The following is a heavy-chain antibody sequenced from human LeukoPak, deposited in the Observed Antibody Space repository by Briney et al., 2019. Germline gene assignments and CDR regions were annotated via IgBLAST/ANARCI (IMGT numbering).Heavy chain of an antibody. J-gene: IGHJ4*02. CDR1: GFTVSNNY. V-gene: IGHV3-66*01. CDR3: ARDRPGGSYLDFDY. D-gene: IGHD1-26*01. CDR2: IYNDDSA. Sequence: GGSLRLSCAASGFTVSNNYMSWVRQAPGKGLEWVSVIYNDDSASYADSVKGRFTIYRDNSRNTLYLRMNSLRAEDTAVYYCARDRPGGSYLDFDYWGQGTLVTVSS.